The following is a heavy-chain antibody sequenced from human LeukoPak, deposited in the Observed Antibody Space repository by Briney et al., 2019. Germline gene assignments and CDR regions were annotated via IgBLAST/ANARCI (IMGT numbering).Heavy chain of an antibody. Sequence: PSETLSLTCTVSGYSISSGYYWGWIRQPPGKGLEGIGGIYHSGSTYYNPSLKSRGTISVDTAMNQFALTLSSVTAADTAVYYCARVLYYYDSSGYRPDAFDIWGPGTMVTVSP. D-gene: IGHD3-22*01. V-gene: IGHV4-38-2*02. CDR3: ARVLYYYDSSGYRPDAFDI. CDR1: GYSISSGYY. CDR2: IYHSGST. J-gene: IGHJ3*02.